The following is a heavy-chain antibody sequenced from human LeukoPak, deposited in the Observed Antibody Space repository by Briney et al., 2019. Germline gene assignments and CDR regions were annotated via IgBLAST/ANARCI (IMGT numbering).Heavy chain of an antibody. CDR3: ARIPGSGSYYISYYFDY. Sequence: GGSLRLSCAASGFTVSSNYMSWVRQAPGKGLEWVSVIYSGGSTYYADSVKGRFTISRDNSKNTLYLQMNSLRAEDTAVYYCARIPGSGSYYISYYFDYWGQGTLVTVSS. CDR1: GFTVSSNY. V-gene: IGHV3-53*01. J-gene: IGHJ4*02. CDR2: IYSGGST. D-gene: IGHD3-10*01.